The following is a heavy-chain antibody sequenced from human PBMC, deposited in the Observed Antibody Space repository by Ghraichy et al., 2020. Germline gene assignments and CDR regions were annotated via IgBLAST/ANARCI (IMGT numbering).Heavy chain of an antibody. V-gene: IGHV3-74*01. Sequence: GGPLRLSCAASGFSFTDYWMHWVRQTPGRGLEWVSHLNTDGTTVNYADSVKGRFTISRDNAKNTMYLQMISLTVAETAFYYCVRSYKDGLRHFDYWGQGTLVTVSS. CDR2: LNTDGTTV. D-gene: IGHD1-14*01. CDR3: VRSYKDGLRHFDY. CDR1: GFSFTDYW. J-gene: IGHJ4*02.